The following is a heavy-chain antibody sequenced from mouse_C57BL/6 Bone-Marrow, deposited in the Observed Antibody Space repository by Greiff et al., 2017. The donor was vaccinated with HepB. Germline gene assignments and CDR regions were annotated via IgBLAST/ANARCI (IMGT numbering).Heavy chain of an antibody. CDR1: GYTFTSYG. CDR2: IYIGNGYT. J-gene: IGHJ3*01. CDR3: ARSYSSGCVGFAY. V-gene: IGHV1-58*01. Sequence: VQLQQSGAELVRPGSSVKMSCKTSGYTFTSYGINWVKQRPGQGLEWIGYIYIGNGYTEYNEKFKGKATLTSDNSSSTSYMQLSSLTSEDSEIFLCARSYSSGCVGFAYWGTVALVTVSA. D-gene: IGHD3-2*02.